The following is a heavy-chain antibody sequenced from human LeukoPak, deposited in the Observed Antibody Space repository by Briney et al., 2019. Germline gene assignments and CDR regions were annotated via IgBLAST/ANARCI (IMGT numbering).Heavy chain of an antibody. D-gene: IGHD6-6*01. CDR2: ISGSGGST. V-gene: IGHV3-23*01. CDR3: ARAVSSSSLYYFDY. CDR1: GFTFSSYG. Sequence: GGSLRLSCAASGFTFSSYGMSWVRQAPGKGLEWVSAISGSGGSTYYADSVKGRFTISRDNSKNSLYLQMNSLRAEDTALYYCARAVSSSSLYYFDYWGQGTLVTVSS. J-gene: IGHJ4*02.